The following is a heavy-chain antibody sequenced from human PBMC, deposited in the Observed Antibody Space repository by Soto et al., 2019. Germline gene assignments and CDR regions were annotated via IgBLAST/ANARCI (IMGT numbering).Heavy chain of an antibody. V-gene: IGHV1-69*13. CDR3: ATTLYGSGTYYNSYPPLF. CDR2: IIPIFGTT. CDR1: GGTFITYA. D-gene: IGHD3-10*01. Sequence: GASVKVSCEASGGTFITYAISWVRQAPGQGLEWMGGIIPIFGTTNYTQRFQGRVTITADESTSTAYMQLSSLRAEDTAVYYCATTLYGSGTYYNSYPPLFWGQGTLVTAPQ. J-gene: IGHJ4*02.